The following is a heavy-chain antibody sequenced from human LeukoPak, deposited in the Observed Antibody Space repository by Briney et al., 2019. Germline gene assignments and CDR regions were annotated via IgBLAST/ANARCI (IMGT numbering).Heavy chain of an antibody. CDR3: ARDPSNIAASRD. CDR1: GFSVSSNY. Sequence: GGSLRLSCAASGFSVSSNYMSWVRQAPGKGGEWVSVIYSGGSTYDADSVKGRFTVSRDNYKNTGYLQMNSLRAEDTAVYYCARDPSNIAASRDWGQGTLPTVSS. J-gene: IGHJ4*02. V-gene: IGHV3-53*01. D-gene: IGHD6-6*01. CDR2: IYSGGST.